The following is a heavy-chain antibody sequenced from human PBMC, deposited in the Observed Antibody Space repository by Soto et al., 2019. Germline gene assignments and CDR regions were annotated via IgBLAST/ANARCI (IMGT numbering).Heavy chain of an antibody. V-gene: IGHV3-23*01. CDR1: GFTFNLYA. CDR3: AKREGQYLASYFSHH. D-gene: IGHD2-2*01. Sequence: GSLRLSCAASGFTFNLYAMSWVRQAPGKGLEWVSAISGSAGSTYYAVSVKGRFTISRDNTKNTLYLQMNSLKADDTAVYYCAKREGQYLASYFSHHWGRGTLVTVSS. J-gene: IGHJ5*02. CDR2: ISGSAGST.